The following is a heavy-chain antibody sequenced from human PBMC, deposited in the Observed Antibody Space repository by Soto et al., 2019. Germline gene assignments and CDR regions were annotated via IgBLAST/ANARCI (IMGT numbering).Heavy chain of an antibody. Sequence: QVQLVQSGAEVKKPGASVKVSCKASGYTFTGYYMHWVRQAPGQEHEWMGWINPNSGGTNYARKFQGWVTMNRDTYISTAYIELSRLRSDDTAVYYCARASVAAYYYYYGMEVWGQGNTVTVSS. V-gene: IGHV1-2*04. D-gene: IGHD5-12*01. CDR2: INPNSGGT. CDR1: GYTFTGYY. J-gene: IGHJ6*02. CDR3: ARASVAAYYYYYGMEV.